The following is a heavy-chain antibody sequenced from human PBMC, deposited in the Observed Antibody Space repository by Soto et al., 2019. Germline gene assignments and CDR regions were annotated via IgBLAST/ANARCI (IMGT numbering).Heavy chain of an antibody. CDR3: ARLIRCKTTSCYFDY. D-gene: IGHD2-2*01. J-gene: IGHJ4*02. CDR1: SGSIDNVYW. CDR2: TSHDGVT. Sequence: SETLSLTCAVSSGSIDNVYWWGWVRQSPGKGLEWIGDTSHDGVTNYNPSLEGRVTISEDKSKNQFYLELNSVTAADTALFYCARLIRCKTTSCYFDYWGQGTLVTVSS. V-gene: IGHV4-4*02.